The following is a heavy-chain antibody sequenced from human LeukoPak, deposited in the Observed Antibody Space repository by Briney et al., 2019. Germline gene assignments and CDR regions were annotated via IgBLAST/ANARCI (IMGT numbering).Heavy chain of an antibody. CDR2: ISGSGGST. J-gene: IGHJ4*02. CDR3: AKAPVLRFLEWLLFHFDY. CDR1: GFTFDDYA. V-gene: IGHV3-23*01. D-gene: IGHD3-3*01. Sequence: GRSLRLSCAASGFTFDDYAMHWVRQAPGKGLEWVSGISGSGGSTYYADSVKGRFTISRDNSKNTLYLQMNSLRAEDTAVYYCAKAPVLRFLEWLLFHFDYWGQGTLVTVSS.